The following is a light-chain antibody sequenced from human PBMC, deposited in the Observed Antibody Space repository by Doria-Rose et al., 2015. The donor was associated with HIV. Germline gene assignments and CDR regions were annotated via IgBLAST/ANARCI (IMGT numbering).Light chain of an antibody. CDR1: QSFSSTY. CDR3: HQYGTSWT. J-gene: IGKJ1*01. V-gene: IGKV3-20*01. Sequence: TQSPGTLSLSPGERATLSCRASQSFSSTYLAWYQQKPGQAPSLLIYDRSTRATGIPGRFSASGSGTDFTLTINRLEPEDFALYYCHQYGTSWTFGQGTKVEI. CDR2: DRS.